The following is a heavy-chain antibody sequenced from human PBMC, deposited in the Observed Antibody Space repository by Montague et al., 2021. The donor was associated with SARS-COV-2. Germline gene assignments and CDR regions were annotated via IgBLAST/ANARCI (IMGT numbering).Heavy chain of an antibody. Sequence: SETLSLTCSVSSGSISSVSSYWGWIRQSPGKGLEWIGSIYYSGSTNYNPSLKSRVTISVDTAQSHFSLNLRSVTAADTAVYYCACHRVLRFSETDYYYYGMDVWGQGTTVTVSS. CDR3: ACHRVLRFSETDYYYYGMDV. V-gene: IGHV4-39*02. CDR2: IYYSGST. J-gene: IGHJ6*02. D-gene: IGHD3-3*01. CDR1: SGSISSVSSY.